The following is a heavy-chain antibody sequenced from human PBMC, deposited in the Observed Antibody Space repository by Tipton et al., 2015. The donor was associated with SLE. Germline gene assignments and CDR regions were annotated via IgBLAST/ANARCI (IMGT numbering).Heavy chain of an antibody. J-gene: IGHJ6*02. V-gene: IGHV4-39*01. D-gene: IGHD2-15*01. CDR3: ARHVGVAYYYAMDV. CDR2: VYDSGTT. Sequence: TLSLTCFVSGDSITSDIYYWGWIRQPPGKGLEWIGSVYDSGTTHYNLSLKSRVTMSVDTSKTQFSLKLGSLTAADTAMYYCARHVGVAYYYAMDVWGQGTTVVISS. CDR1: GDSITSDIYY.